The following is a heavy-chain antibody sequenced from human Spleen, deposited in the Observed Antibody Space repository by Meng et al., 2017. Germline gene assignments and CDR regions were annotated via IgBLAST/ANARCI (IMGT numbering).Heavy chain of an antibody. J-gene: IGHJ4*02. CDR3: ARMGNCGGDCYSRHFDY. Sequence: VRLQESGPGLVKPSGTLSLTCAVSGGSISSSNWGSWARQPPGKGLEWIGEIYHSGSTNYNPSLKSRVTISVDKSKNQFSLKLSSVTAADTAVYYCARMGNCGGDCYSRHFDYWGQGTLVTVSS. V-gene: IGHV4-4*02. D-gene: IGHD2-21*02. CDR1: GGSISSSNW. CDR2: IYHSGST.